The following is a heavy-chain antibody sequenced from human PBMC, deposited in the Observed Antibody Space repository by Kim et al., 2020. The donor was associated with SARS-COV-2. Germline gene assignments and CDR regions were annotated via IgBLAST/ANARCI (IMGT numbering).Heavy chain of an antibody. J-gene: IGHJ4*02. CDR3: AREEGVSSYRSSGYFDY. V-gene: IGHV4-30-2*05. Sequence: LKSRVTISVDTSKNQFSLKLSSVTAADTAVYYCAREEGVSSYRSSGYFDYWGQGTLVTVSS. D-gene: IGHD3-10*01.